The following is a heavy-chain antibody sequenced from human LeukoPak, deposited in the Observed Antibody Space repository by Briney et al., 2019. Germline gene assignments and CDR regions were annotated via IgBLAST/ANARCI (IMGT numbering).Heavy chain of an antibody. CDR2: IKQDGSEK. CDR1: GFTFSNYW. Sequence: GGSLRLSCAASGFTFSNYWMSWVRQAPGKGLEWVANIKQDGSEKYYVDSVKGRFTISRDNAKNSLYLQMSSLRAEDTAVYYCARLWGLDNDNYRYQTAFHYWGQGTLVTVSS. V-gene: IGHV3-7*01. J-gene: IGHJ4*02. CDR3: ARLWGLDNDNYRYQTAFHY. D-gene: IGHD4-11*01.